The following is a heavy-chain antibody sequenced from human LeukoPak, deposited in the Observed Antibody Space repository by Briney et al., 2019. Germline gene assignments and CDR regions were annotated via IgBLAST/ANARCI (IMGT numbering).Heavy chain of an antibody. V-gene: IGHV3-30-3*01. Sequence: PGRSLRLSCAAPGFTFSSYAMHWVRQAPGKGLEWVAVISYDGSNKYYADSVKGRFTISRDNSKSTLYLQMNSLRAEGTAVYYCARGENTRSYYWSVDYWGQGTLVTVSS. CDR2: ISYDGSNK. D-gene: IGHD1-26*01. J-gene: IGHJ4*02. CDR1: GFTFSSYA. CDR3: ARGENTRSYYWSVDY.